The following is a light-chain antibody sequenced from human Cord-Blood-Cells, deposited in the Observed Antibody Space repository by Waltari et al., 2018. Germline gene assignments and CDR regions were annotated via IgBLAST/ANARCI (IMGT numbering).Light chain of an antibody. J-gene: IGLJ2*01. V-gene: IGLV2-14*01. CDR2: EVS. CDR3: SSYTSSSTVV. Sequence: QSALTQPASVSGSPGQSITISCTGTSSYVGGYNYVSWYQQHPGKAPKLMIYEVSNRSSGVSNRFSGSKSGNTASLTISGLQAEDEADYYCSSYTSSSTVVFGGGTKLTVL. CDR1: SSYVGGYNY.